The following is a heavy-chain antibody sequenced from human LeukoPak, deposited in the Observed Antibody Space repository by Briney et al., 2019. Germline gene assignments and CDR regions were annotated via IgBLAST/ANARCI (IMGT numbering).Heavy chain of an antibody. CDR3: AKTDSGSYARDYFDY. CDR2: ISGSGGST. V-gene: IGHV3-23*01. CDR1: GFTFSSYA. Sequence: GGSLRLSCAASGFTFSSYAMSWVRQAPGKGLEWVSAISGSGGSTYYADSVKGRFTISRDNSKNTLYLQMNSLRAEDTAVYYCAKTDSGSYARDYFDYWGQGTLVTVSS. J-gene: IGHJ4*02. D-gene: IGHD1-26*01.